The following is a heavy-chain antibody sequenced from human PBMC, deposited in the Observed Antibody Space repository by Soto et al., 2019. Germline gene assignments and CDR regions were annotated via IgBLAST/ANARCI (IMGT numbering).Heavy chain of an antibody. CDR3: ARPRSYQKSYYGIDF. CDR1: VYSFTSYC. V-gene: IGHV5-51*01. Sequence: PGESLKISCKGSVYSFTSYCIGWVRQMPVKGLEWVGIIYPCDSDNRYSPSFQGQVTISADKSISTAYLQWSSLKASDTAMYYCARPRSYQKSYYGIDFWGQGTTVTVSS. J-gene: IGHJ6*02. CDR2: IYPCDSDN.